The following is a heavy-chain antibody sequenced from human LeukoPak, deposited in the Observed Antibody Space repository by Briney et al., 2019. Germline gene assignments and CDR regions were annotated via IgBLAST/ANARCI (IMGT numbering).Heavy chain of an antibody. Sequence: SQTLSLTCAISGDSVSGNTVAWNWIRQSPSRGLECLGRTYYRAKWYNDYAVSVKGRISINSDTSKNQFSLQLNSVTPEDTAVYYCARDFATGSYLGYWGLGTLVTVSS. CDR3: ARDFATGSYLGY. CDR1: GDSVSGNTVA. CDR2: TYYRAKWYN. D-gene: IGHD2-15*01. J-gene: IGHJ4*02. V-gene: IGHV6-1*01.